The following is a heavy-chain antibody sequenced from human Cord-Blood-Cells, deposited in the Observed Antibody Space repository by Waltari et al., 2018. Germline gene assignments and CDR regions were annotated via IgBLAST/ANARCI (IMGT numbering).Heavy chain of an antibody. V-gene: IGHV3-33*01. CDR1: GFTFRSYG. Sequence: QVQLVESGGGVVQPGRSLRLSCAASGFTFRSYGMHWVRQAPGRGREWVAVIWYDGSNKYYADSVKGRFTISRDNSKNTLYLQMNSLRAEDTAVYYCARDQRYFDWLLSGYAFDIWGQGTMVTVSS. D-gene: IGHD3-9*01. CDR3: ARDQRYFDWLLSGYAFDI. J-gene: IGHJ3*02. CDR2: IWYDGSNK.